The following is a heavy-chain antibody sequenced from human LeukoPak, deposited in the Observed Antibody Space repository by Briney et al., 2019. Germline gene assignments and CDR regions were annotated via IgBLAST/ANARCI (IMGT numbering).Heavy chain of an antibody. Sequence: ASVKVSCKASGYTFTSYGISWVRQAPGQGLEWMGVINPSGGSTSYAQKFQGRVIMTRDTSTRTVYMEVNSLRSEDTAVYYCARQGTYSSAIGMGYWGQGTLVTVSS. J-gene: IGHJ4*02. D-gene: IGHD6-19*01. CDR2: INPSGGST. CDR3: ARQGTYSSAIGMGY. CDR1: GYTFTSYG. V-gene: IGHV1-46*01.